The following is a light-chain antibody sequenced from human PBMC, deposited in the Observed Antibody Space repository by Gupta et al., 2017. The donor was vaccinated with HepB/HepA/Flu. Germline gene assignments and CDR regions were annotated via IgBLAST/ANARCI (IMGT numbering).Light chain of an antibody. V-gene: IGLV2-11*01. CDR3: CSDAGTYTVV. CDR2: DVS. J-gene: IGLJ2*01. Sequence: QSDLTQPRSASGSHLRSVTISFTGTSSDVGAFKYVSWYQQHPDNPLHLIIYDVSERPSVVPDHFYGSKSGSTASLTSSGLQADDEANYYCCSDAGTYTVVCGGGTKVTVL. CDR1: SSDVGAFKY.